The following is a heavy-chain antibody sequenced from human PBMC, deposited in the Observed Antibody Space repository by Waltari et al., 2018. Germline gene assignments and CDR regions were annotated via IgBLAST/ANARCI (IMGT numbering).Heavy chain of an antibody. D-gene: IGHD3-10*01. CDR2: IIPIFGTA. V-gene: IGHV1-69*13. Sequence: QVQLVQSGAEVKKPGSSVKVSCKASGGTFSSYAISWVRQAPGQGLEWMGGIIPIFGTANYAQKFQGRVTITADESTSTAYMELSSLRSEDTAVYYCARDVEGDGVLYGSPRRFDYWGQGILVTVSS. CDR3: ARDVEGDGVLYGSPRRFDY. CDR1: GGTFSSYA. J-gene: IGHJ4*02.